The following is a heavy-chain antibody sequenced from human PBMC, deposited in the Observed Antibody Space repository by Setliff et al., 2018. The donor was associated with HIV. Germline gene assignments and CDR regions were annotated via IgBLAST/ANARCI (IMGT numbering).Heavy chain of an antibody. V-gene: IGHV3-7*03. D-gene: IGHD2-8*02. CDR2: IKQDGSEK. CDR3: ARGPSSTHWSPGYFQH. Sequence: GGSLRLSCAASGFTFSSYGMHWVRQAPGKGLEWVANIKQDGSEKYYVDSVKGRFTISRDNAKNSLYLQVNNLRAEDTAVYYCARGPSSTHWSPGYFQHWGQGTPVTVSS. CDR1: GFTFSSYG. J-gene: IGHJ1*01.